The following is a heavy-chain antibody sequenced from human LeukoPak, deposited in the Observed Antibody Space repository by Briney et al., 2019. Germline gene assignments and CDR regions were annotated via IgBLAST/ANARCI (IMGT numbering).Heavy chain of an antibody. CDR3: ARVTGTTMIPDDAFDI. V-gene: IGHV1-18*01. Sequence: GASVKVSCKASGYTFTSYGISWVRQAPGQGLEWMGWISAYNGNTNYAQKLQGRVTMTTDTSTSTVYMELSSLRSEDTAVYYCARVTGTTMIPDDAFDIWGQGTMVTVSS. CDR1: GYTFTSYG. J-gene: IGHJ3*02. D-gene: IGHD1-7*01. CDR2: ISAYNGNT.